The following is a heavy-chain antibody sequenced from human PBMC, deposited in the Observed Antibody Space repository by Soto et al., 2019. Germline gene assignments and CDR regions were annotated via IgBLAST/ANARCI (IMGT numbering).Heavy chain of an antibody. Sequence: QLQLRESGSGLVKPSQTLSLTCTVSGDSISSGGYSWNWIRQPPGKGLEWIGYIYHSGGTDYNPSLQTRVTITVDSSTSQSSPKLRSVTAADTAAYYCARDSRSGYYLEYWGQGTLVTVSS. CDR2: IYHSGGT. D-gene: IGHD3-22*01. CDR1: GDSISSGGYS. J-gene: IGHJ4*02. CDR3: ARDSRSGYYLEY. V-gene: IGHV4-30-2*01.